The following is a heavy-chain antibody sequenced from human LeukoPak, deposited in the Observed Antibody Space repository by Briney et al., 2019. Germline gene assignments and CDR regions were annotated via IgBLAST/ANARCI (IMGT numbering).Heavy chain of an antibody. Sequence: GASVKVSCKASGYTFTSYGISWVRQAPGQGLEWMGWISAYNGNTNYAQKLQGRVTMTTDTSTSTAYMELRSLRSDDTAVYYCARVPYTYYDYVWGSYRYTNDAFDIWGQGTMVTVSS. CDR3: ARVPYTYYDYVWGSYRYTNDAFDI. J-gene: IGHJ3*02. V-gene: IGHV1-18*01. D-gene: IGHD3-16*02. CDR1: GYTFTSYG. CDR2: ISAYNGNT.